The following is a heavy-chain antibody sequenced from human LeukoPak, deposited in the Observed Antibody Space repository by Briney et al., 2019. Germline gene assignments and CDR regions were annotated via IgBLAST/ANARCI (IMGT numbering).Heavy chain of an antibody. Sequence: GGSLRLSCAASGFTFSTYSMNWVRQAPGKGLEWVSIISSSSSTIYYADSVKGRFTISRDNARNSLYLQMSSLRAEDTAVYYCATYTHWVAGDVWGQGTTVTVSS. CDR1: GFTFSTYS. CDR3: ATYTHWVAGDV. J-gene: IGHJ6*02. CDR2: ISSSSSTI. D-gene: IGHD3-16*01. V-gene: IGHV3-48*04.